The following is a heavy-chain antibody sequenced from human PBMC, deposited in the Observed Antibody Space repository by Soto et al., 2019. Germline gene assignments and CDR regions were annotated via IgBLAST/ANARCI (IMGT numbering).Heavy chain of an antibody. V-gene: IGHV3-33*01. J-gene: IGHJ6*03. CDR2: IWYDGSNK. D-gene: IGHD3-9*01. CDR3: ARDHYDILTGYKYYYYYYYMDV. CDR1: GFTFSSYG. Sequence: QVQLVESGVGVVQPGRSLRLSCAASGFTFSSYGMHWVRQAPGKWLEWVAGIWYDGSNKYYEDSVKGRFTISRDNSKHTLYLQMNSLIAEETAVYYCARDHYDILTGYKYYYYYYYMDVWGKGTTVTVSS.